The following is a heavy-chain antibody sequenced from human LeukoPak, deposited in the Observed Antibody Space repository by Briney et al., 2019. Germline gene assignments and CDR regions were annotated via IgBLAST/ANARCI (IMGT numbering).Heavy chain of an antibody. CDR1: GYTFTSYD. Sequence: GASVTVSCKASGYTFTSYDINWVRQAPGQGLEWMGWMNPNSGNTGYAQKFQGRVTMTRNTSISTAYMELSSLRSEDTAVYYCARPRRLYGSGSYDYWGQGTLVTVSS. CDR2: MNPNSGNT. V-gene: IGHV1-8*01. D-gene: IGHD3-10*01. J-gene: IGHJ4*02. CDR3: ARPRRLYGSGSYDY.